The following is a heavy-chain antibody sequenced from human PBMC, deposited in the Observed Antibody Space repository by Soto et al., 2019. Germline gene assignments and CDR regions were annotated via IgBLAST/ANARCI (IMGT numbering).Heavy chain of an antibody. J-gene: IGHJ4*02. CDR1: GFTFSSYS. CDR2: ISSSSSYI. V-gene: IGHV3-21*01. D-gene: IGHD3-3*01. Sequence: PGGSLRLSCAASGFTFSSYSMNWVRQAPGKGLEWVSSISSSSSYIYYADSVKGRFTISRDNAKNSLYLQMNSLRAEDTAVYYCARDVDYYDFWSGPRSFDYWGQGTLVTVSS. CDR3: ARDVDYYDFWSGPRSFDY.